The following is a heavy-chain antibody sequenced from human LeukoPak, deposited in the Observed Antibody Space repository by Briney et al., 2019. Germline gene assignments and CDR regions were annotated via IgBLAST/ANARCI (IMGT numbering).Heavy chain of an antibody. CDR1: GGSISSYY. CDR3: ASGPYYGSGSPGYYYYYMDV. D-gene: IGHD3-10*01. Sequence: SETLSLTCTVSGGSISSYYWSWIRQPPGKGLEWIGYIYYSGSTNYNPSLKSRVTISVDRSKNQFSLKLSSVTAADTAVYYCASGPYYGSGSPGYYYYYMDVWGKGTTVTVSS. J-gene: IGHJ6*03. CDR2: IYYSGST. V-gene: IGHV4-59*12.